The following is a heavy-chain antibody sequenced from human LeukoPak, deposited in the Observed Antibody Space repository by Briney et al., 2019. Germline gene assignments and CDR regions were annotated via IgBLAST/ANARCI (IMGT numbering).Heavy chain of an antibody. CDR1: GFTFSTYG. V-gene: IGHV3-30*18. CDR3: AKASGWQWLGDHVDY. J-gene: IGHJ4*02. CDR2: ISYDGSNK. Sequence: GESLRLSCAASGFTFSTYGMHWVRQAPGKGLEWVAVISYDGSNKYYADSVKGRFTISRDNSKNTLYLQMNSLRAEDTAVYYCAKASGWQWLGDHVDYWGQGTLVTVSS. D-gene: IGHD6-19*01.